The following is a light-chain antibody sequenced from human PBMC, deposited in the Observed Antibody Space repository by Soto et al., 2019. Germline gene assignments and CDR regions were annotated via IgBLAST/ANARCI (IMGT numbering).Light chain of an antibody. V-gene: IGKV1-12*01. CDR2: DAS. CDR1: QGISSW. CDR3: QQADTFPLT. J-gene: IGKJ4*01. Sequence: DIQMTQSPSSVSASVGDRVTITCRASQGISSWVGWYQQKPGRAPNLLIYDASSLQSGVPSRFSGSGSGTEFTLTISSLQPEDFATYYCQQADTFPLTFVGGTKVEIK.